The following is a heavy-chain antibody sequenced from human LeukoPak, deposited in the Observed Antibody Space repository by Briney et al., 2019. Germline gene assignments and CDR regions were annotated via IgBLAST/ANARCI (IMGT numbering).Heavy chain of an antibody. CDR1: GGSISSGGYY. CDR2: IYYSGST. CDR3: ARDRVTMVRGVRLEDYYYYYGMDV. Sequence: SETLSLTCTVSGGSISSGGYYWSWIRQHPGKGLEWIGYIYYSGSTYYNPSLKSRVTISVDTSKNQFSLKLSSVTAADTAVYYCARDRVTMVRGVRLEDYYYYYGMDVWGQGTTVTVSS. J-gene: IGHJ6*02. V-gene: IGHV4-31*03. D-gene: IGHD3-10*01.